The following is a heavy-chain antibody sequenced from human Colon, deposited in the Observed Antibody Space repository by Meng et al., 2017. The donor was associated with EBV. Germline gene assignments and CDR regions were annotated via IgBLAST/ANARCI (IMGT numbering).Heavy chain of an antibody. Sequence: QVQLQKLGAGLFKPSETLSRSCAVYGGSFRDYYWTWIRHPPGKGLEWIGEIDHRGNTKYNPSLKSRVTISLDTSKKQFSLKVSSVTAADSAVYYCARRGPSGNFSPWSQGALVTVSS. D-gene: IGHD3-10*01. CDR2: IDHRGNT. J-gene: IGHJ5*02. CDR1: GGSFRDYY. V-gene: IGHV4-34*01. CDR3: ARRGPSGNFSP.